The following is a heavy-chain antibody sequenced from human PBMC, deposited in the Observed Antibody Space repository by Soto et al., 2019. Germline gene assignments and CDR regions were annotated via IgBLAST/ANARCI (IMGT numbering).Heavy chain of an antibody. V-gene: IGHV3-23*01. D-gene: IGHD6-13*01. J-gene: IGHJ4*02. CDR1: GFPFSSYA. Sequence: EVQELESGGGLVQPGGSVRLSCAASGFPFSSYAMGWVRQAPGKGLEWVSAVSGSGANTNYADSVKGRFTISRDNVKDTMYLQMSSLRVEDTAVYYCAKLGVGTSTWYNFIDQWGRGTLVTVSS. CDR3: AKLGVGTSTWYNFIDQ. CDR2: VSGSGANT.